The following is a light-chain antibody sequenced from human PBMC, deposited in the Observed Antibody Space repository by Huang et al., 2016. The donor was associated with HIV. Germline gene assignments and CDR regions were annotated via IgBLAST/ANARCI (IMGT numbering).Light chain of an antibody. J-gene: IGKJ4*01. Sequence: EIVMTQSPATLSVSPGEGATLSCMASQSVSSNLAWYQQKIGQAPRLLIYAASTRATGIPARFSGSGSGTEFTLTISSLQSEDFAVYYCQQYNSWPPLTLAEGPRWRSN. V-gene: IGKV3-15*01. CDR1: QSVSSN. CDR3: QQYNSWPPLT. CDR2: AAS.